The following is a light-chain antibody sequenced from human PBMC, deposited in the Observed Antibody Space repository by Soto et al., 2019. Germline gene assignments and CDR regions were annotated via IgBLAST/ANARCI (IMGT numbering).Light chain of an antibody. CDR1: ISNIGSNT. J-gene: IGLJ1*01. CDR2: SNN. Sequence: QSVLTQPPSASGTPGQRVTISCSGSISNIGSNTVNWYQQLPGTAPKLLIYSNNERPSGVPDRFSGSKSGTSASLAISGLQSEDEGDYYCAAWDDSLNGHYVFGTGTKLTVL. V-gene: IGLV1-44*01. CDR3: AAWDDSLNGHYV.